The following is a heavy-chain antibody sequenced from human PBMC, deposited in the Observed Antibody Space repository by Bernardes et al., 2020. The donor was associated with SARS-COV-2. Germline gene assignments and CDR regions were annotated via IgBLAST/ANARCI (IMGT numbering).Heavy chain of an antibody. J-gene: IGHJ4*02. CDR1: GFTFSTYW. CDR2: INGDWRTT. Sequence: GGSLSISCAASGFTFSTYWMHWVSQAPGKGLVWVSRINGDWRTTTYADSVKGRFTVSRDNAKNTLYLQMDSLRVEDTAIYYCVRGPSDGHGRFEYWGQGALVTVSS. V-gene: IGHV3-74*03. CDR3: VRGPSDGHGRFEY.